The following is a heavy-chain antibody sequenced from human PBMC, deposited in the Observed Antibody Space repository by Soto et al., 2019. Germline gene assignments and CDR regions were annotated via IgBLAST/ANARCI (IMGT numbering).Heavy chain of an antibody. V-gene: IGHV4-31*03. CDR1: GDSLSSGGHY. Sequence: SETLSLTCTVSGDSLSSGGHYWSWIRQHPGKGLEWIGHIYDSVNTYYSPSLRSRVTISADMSKNQFSLNLRSVTAAVTAVYYCARVDHRGYFAILTDYWGQGTLVTVSS. D-gene: IGHD3-9*01. CDR3: ARVDHRGYFAILTDY. CDR2: IYDSVNT. J-gene: IGHJ4*02.